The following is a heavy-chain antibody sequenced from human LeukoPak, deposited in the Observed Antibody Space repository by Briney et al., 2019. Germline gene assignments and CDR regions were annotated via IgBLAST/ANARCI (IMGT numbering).Heavy chain of an antibody. D-gene: IGHD3-3*01. V-gene: IGHV3-30*18. CDR3: AKDRDDFPDL. CDR2: ISYDGNNK. J-gene: IGHJ4*02. Sequence: GGTLSLSCAASGFTFSSYGIHRDRKAPGQGLEWVAVISYDGNNKYYADSVKGRFTISRDNSKNTLYLQMNSLRAGDTAVYYCAKDRDDFPDLGGEGTLVTVSS. CDR1: GFTFSSYG.